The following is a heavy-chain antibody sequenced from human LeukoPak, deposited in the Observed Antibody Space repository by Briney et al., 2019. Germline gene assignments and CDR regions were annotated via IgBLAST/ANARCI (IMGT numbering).Heavy chain of an antibody. J-gene: IGHJ5*02. Sequence: SVKVSCKASGGTFSSYAISWVRQAPGQGLEWMGGIIPIFGTANYAQKFQGRITITADESTSTAYMELSSLRSEDTAVYYCARNYGSGSYYNDDNWFDPWGQGTLVTVSS. CDR3: ARNYGSGSYYNDDNWFDP. V-gene: IGHV1-69*13. CDR1: GGTFSSYA. CDR2: IIPIFGTA. D-gene: IGHD3-10*01.